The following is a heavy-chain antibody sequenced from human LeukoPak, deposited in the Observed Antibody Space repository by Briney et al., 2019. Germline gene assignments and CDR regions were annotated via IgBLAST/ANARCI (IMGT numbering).Heavy chain of an antibody. V-gene: IGHV4-39*07. J-gene: IGHJ3*02. CDR2: IYYSGST. CDR3: ARYGMQWLVPDDAFDI. D-gene: IGHD6-19*01. Sequence: SETLSLTCTVSGGSISSSSYYWGWIRQPPGKGLEWIGSIYYSGSTYYNPSLKSRVTISVDTSKNQFSLKLSSVTAADTAVYYCARYGMQWLVPDDAFDIWGQGTMVTVSS. CDR1: GGSISSSSYY.